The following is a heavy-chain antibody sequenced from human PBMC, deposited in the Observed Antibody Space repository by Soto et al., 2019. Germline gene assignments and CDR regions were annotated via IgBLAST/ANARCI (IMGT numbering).Heavy chain of an antibody. D-gene: IGHD3-9*01. J-gene: IGHJ4*02. Sequence: GGSLRLSCAASGFTFSNAWMSWVRQAPGKGLEWVGRIKSKTDGGTTDYAAPVKGRFTISRDDSKNTLYLQMNSLKTEDTAVYYCTGPVLRYFDWLPDFDYWGQGTLVTVSS. CDR1: GFTFSNAW. CDR3: TGPVLRYFDWLPDFDY. V-gene: IGHV3-15*01. CDR2: IKSKTDGGTT.